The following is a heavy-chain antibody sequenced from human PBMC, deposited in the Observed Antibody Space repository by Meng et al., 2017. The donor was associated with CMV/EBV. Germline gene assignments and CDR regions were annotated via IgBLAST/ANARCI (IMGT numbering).Heavy chain of an antibody. V-gene: IGHV3-66*01. CDR3: AAEHRY. CDR2: IYSGGST. J-gene: IGHJ4*02. D-gene: IGHD1/OR15-1a*01. CDR1: GFTVSSNY. Sequence: GESLKISCAASGFTVSSNYMSWVRQAPGKGLEWVSVIYSGGSTYYADSVKGRFTISRDNAKNSLYLQMNSLRAEDTAVYYCAAEHRYWGQGTLVTVSS.